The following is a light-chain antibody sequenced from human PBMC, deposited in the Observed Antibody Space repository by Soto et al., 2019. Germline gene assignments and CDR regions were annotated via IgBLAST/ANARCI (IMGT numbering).Light chain of an antibody. CDR2: EGS. V-gene: IGLV2-23*01. Sequence: QSALTQPASVSGSPGQSITISCTGTSSDVGSYDLVSWYQQHPGKAPKLMIYEGSKRPSGVSNRFSGSKSGNTASLTISGLQAEDEADYYCCSYAGSRTYDVVFGGGTQLTVL. CDR3: CSYAGSRTYDVV. CDR1: SSDVGSYDL. J-gene: IGLJ2*01.